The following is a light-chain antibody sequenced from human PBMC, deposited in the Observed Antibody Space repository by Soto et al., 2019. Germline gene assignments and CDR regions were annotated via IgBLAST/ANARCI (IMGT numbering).Light chain of an antibody. J-gene: IGLJ1*01. V-gene: IGLV2-14*01. Sequence: QSVLAQPASVSGSPGQSITISCTGTSSDVGGSAYVSWYQQFPGNVPRLLIYKVTNRPSGVSYRFSGSKSGNTASLTISGLQAEDEADYLCTSSTTGSPYVFGSGTKVTVL. CDR2: KVT. CDR3: TSSTTGSPYV. CDR1: SSDVGGSAY.